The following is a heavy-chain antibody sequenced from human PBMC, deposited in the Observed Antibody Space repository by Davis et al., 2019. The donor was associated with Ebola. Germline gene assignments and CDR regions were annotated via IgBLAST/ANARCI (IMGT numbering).Heavy chain of an antibody. J-gene: IGHJ4*02. CDR1: GFTFSSYA. CDR2: ISYDGSNK. D-gene: IGHD5-18*01. CDR3: ARDSGYSYVSVFDY. Sequence: GGSLRLSCAASGFTFSSYAMHWVRQAPGKGLEWVAVISYDGSNKYYADSVKGRFTISRDNSKNTLYLQMNNLRAEDTAVYYCARDSGYSYVSVFDYWGQGTLVTVSS. V-gene: IGHV3-30*14.